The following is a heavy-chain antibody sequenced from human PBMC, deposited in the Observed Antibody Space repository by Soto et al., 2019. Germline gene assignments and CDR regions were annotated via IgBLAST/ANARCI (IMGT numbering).Heavy chain of an antibody. Sequence: GGSLRLSCAASGFTFSDYYMSWIRQAPGKGLEWVSYISSSGSIIYYADSVKGRFTISRDNAKNSLYLQMNSLRAEDTAVYYCDRADPAESVGYWGQGTLVTVSS. CDR1: GFTFSDYY. CDR3: DRADPAESVGY. CDR2: ISSSGSII. J-gene: IGHJ4*02. V-gene: IGHV3-11*01. D-gene: IGHD2-2*01.